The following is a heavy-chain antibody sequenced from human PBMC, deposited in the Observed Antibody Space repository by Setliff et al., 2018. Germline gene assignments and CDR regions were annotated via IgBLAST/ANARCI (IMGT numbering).Heavy chain of an antibody. V-gene: IGHV2-70*11. CDR2: IDWDGDK. CDR3: ARSRYELPHYYFDY. CDR1: GFSLTTSGTC. D-gene: IGHD1-7*01. Sequence: LVNPTQTLTLTCTFSGFSLTTSGTCVTWIRQPPGKALEWLARIDWDGDKYYNTSLRTRLTLSKDTSKNQVFLTMTNMDPVDTATYYCARSRYELPHYYFDYLGQGILVTVSS. J-gene: IGHJ4*02.